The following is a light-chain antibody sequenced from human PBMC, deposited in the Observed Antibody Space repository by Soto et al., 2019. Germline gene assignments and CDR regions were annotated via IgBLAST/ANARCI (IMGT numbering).Light chain of an antibody. Sequence: EIVLTQSPATLSLSPGERATLSCRASQSVRSSLGWYQQRPGQAPRLLIYDASNTATGIPARFSGSGSGTDFTLHISSLEAEDFQVYYGHQYSNGPSLTSGGGTKVDIK. CDR2: DAS. CDR3: HQYSNGPSLT. V-gene: IGKV3-11*01. CDR1: QSVRSS. J-gene: IGKJ4*02.